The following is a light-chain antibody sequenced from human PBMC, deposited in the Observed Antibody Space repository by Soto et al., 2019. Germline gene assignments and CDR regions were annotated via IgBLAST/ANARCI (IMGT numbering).Light chain of an antibody. Sequence: QSVLTQPPSASGTPGQRVTISCSGSSSNIGSNYVYWYQQLPGTAPKLLIYRNNQRPSGVPDRFSGSKSGTSASLAISGLRSEDEADYYCAAWDDRLSGYVFGTGTKVTVL. CDR2: RNN. V-gene: IGLV1-47*01. CDR3: AAWDDRLSGYV. J-gene: IGLJ1*01. CDR1: SSNIGSNY.